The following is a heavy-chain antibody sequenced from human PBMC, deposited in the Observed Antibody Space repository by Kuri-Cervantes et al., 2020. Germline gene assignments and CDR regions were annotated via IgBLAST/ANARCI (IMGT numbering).Heavy chain of an antibody. CDR1: GYPFTDYN. Sequence: EVKLEESGPELGKPGAAVKISCKASGYPFTDYNMNWVKQSNGKSLEWIGVINPNYGTISYNQKFKDKATLTVDQSSSTAYMQLNSLTSEDSAVYYCALLLRYSFDYWSQGTTLTVSS. J-gene: IGHJ4*01. D-gene: IGHD3-22*01. CDR2: INPNYGTI. V-gene: IGHV1-69-2*01. CDR3: ALLLRYSFDY.